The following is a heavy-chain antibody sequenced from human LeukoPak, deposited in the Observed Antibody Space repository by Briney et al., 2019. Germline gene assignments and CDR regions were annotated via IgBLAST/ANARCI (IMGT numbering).Heavy chain of an antibody. V-gene: IGHV4-39*05. D-gene: IGHD6-19*01. J-gene: IGHJ3*02. Sequence: PSETPSLTCTVSGGSIISRNHYCVWIRQSPGKGLEWIGSKFYSGNTHYNPSLKSRVTISVDTSKNQFSLRLISVTATDTAIYYCARSIAVALDALDIWGQGTKVTVSS. CDR2: KFYSGNT. CDR1: GGSIISRNHY. CDR3: ARSIAVALDALDI.